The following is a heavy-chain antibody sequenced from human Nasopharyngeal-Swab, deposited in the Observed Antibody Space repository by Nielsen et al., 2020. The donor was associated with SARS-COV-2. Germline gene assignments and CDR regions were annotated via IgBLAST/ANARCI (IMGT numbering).Heavy chain of an antibody. V-gene: IGHV1-69*13. D-gene: IGHD3-10*01. CDR2: IIPIFGTA. CDR3: AAGDYYYYYMDV. CDR1: GGTFSSYA. Sequence: SVKVSCKASGGTFSSYAISWVRQAPGQGLEWMGGIIPIFGTANYAQKFQGRVTITADESTSTAYMELSSLRSEDTAVYYCAAGDYYYYYMDVWGKGTTATVSS. J-gene: IGHJ6*03.